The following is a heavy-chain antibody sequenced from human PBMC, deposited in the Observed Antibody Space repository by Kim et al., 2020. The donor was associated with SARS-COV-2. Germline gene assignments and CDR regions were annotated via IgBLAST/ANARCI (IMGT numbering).Heavy chain of an antibody. CDR3: ARGEEMATLGAEYFQH. V-gene: IGHV4-34*13. Sequence: SLKSRVTISVDTSKNQFSLKLGAVTAADTAVYYCARGEEMATLGAEYFQHWGQGTLVTVSS. D-gene: IGHD5-12*01. J-gene: IGHJ1*01.